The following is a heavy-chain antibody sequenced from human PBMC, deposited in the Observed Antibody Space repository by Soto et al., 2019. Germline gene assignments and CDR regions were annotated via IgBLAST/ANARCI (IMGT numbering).Heavy chain of an antibody. CDR3: ARGIGNYDFWSGYLYYFDY. J-gene: IGHJ4*02. CDR2: INPSGGST. D-gene: IGHD3-3*01. V-gene: IGHV1-46*02. CDR1: VYTLNSYY. Sequence: ASVKVCCKASVYTLNSYYIQWVRQAHKQGLEWMGIINPSGGSTSYAQKFQGRVTMTRDTSTSTVYMELSSLRSEDTAVYYCARGIGNYDFWSGYLYYFDYRGQGTLVTVSS.